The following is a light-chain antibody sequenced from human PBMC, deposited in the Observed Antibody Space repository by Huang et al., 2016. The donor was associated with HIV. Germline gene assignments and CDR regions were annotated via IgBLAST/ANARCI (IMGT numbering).Light chain of an antibody. J-gene: IGKJ1*01. CDR2: AAS. CDR1: QGIRND. V-gene: IGKV1-6*01. Sequence: AIQMTQSPSSLSASVGDRVTITCRASQGIRNDLDWYQQNPGQAPKVLIYAASNLQSGSPSRFSGSGSGTEFTLTITSLQPEDFATYYCLQHYNFPRTFGQGTKVELK. CDR3: LQHYNFPRT.